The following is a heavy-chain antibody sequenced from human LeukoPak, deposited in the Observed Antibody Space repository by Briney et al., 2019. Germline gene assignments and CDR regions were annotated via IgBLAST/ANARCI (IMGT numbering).Heavy chain of an antibody. J-gene: IGHJ4*02. CDR2: INDSGTT. Sequence: SETLSLTCAVYGGSFGGYYWSWIRRPPGKGLEWIGEINDSGTTNYNPSLKSRVTISVATSKKQFSLKVTSVTAADTAVYYCARRSHYSTSAGTALWGQGTLVTVSS. CDR3: ARRSHYSTSAGTAL. D-gene: IGHD6-6*01. V-gene: IGHV4-34*01. CDR1: GGSFGGYY.